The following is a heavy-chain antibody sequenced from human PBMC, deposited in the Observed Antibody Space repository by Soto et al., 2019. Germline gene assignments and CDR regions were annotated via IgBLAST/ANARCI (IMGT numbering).Heavy chain of an antibody. D-gene: IGHD3-9*01. CDR2: IYYSGST. CDR3: ARHDYDILTGSYYGMDV. J-gene: IGHJ6*02. V-gene: IGHV4-39*01. Sequence: QLQLQESGPGLVKPSETLSLTCTVSGGSISSSSYYWGWIRQPPGKGLEWIGSIYYSGSTYYNPSLKSRVTISVDTSKNQFSLKLSSVTAADTAVYYCARHDYDILTGSYYGMDVWGQGTTVTVSS. CDR1: GGSISSSSYY.